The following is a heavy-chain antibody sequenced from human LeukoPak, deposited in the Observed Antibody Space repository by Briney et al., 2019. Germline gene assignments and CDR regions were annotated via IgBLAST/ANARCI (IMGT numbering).Heavy chain of an antibody. J-gene: IGHJ4*02. Sequence: PSETLSLTCTVSGYSISSGYYWGWIRQPPGKGLEWIGSINHSGSTYYNPSLKSRVTVSVETSKNQFSLKLNSVTAADTAVYYCARDRTAAAGSIDYWGQGALLTVSS. CDR1: GYSISSGYY. CDR3: ARDRTAAAGSIDY. D-gene: IGHD6-13*01. CDR2: INHSGST. V-gene: IGHV4-38-2*02.